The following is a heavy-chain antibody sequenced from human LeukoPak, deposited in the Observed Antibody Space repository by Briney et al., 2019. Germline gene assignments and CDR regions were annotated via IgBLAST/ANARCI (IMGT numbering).Heavy chain of an antibody. CDR3: ARDYGSYYFDY. J-gene: IGHJ4*02. D-gene: IGHD3-10*01. Sequence: GGSLRLSCAASRFTLSGYWIHWVRQAPGKGLGWVARINPDGRTTSYADSVRGRFTISRDNAKSTLYLQMNSLRAEDTAVYYCARDYGSYYFDYWGQGPRSPSPQ. CDR1: RFTLSGYW. V-gene: IGHV3-74*01. CDR2: INPDGRTT.